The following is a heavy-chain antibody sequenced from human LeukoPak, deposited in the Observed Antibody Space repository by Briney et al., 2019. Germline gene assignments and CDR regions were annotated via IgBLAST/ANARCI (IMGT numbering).Heavy chain of an antibody. CDR1: GFTFSNFA. J-gene: IGHJ4*02. CDR3: ARDWRYYYDSSGYLHFDY. CDR2: ISSSGGST. D-gene: IGHD3-22*01. Sequence: TGGSLRLSCAASGFTFSNFAMRWVRQAPGKGLEWVSGISSSGGSTYYADFVKGRFTVSRDNSKNTLYLQMSSLRAEDTAVYYCARDWRYYYDSSGYLHFDYWGQGTLVTVSS. V-gene: IGHV3-23*01.